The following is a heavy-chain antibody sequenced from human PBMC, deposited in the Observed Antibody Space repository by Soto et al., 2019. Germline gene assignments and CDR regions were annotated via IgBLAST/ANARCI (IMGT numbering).Heavy chain of an antibody. D-gene: IGHD1-1*01. CDR3: ERTFDYYGMDV. CDR2: IYHAGSV. CDR1: GYSIASGYY. V-gene: IGHV4-38-2*01. Sequence: SETLSLTCAVSGYSIASGYYWAWIRQSPGKGLEWIGSIYHAGSVYYNPSLNSRVAVSLDTSKNHFSLKLTSVTAADTAVYYCERTFDYYGMDVWGQGTTVTVYS. J-gene: IGHJ6*02.